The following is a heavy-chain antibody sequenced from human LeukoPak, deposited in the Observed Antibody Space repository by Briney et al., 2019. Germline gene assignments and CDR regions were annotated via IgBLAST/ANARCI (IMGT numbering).Heavy chain of an antibody. CDR3: ARDLDRDGSTHFDY. V-gene: IGHV3-74*01. J-gene: IGHJ4*02. CDR2: INTDGSTT. CDR1: GFAFSRYW. D-gene: IGHD1-1*01. Sequence: GGSLRLSCAASGFAFSRYWMHWVRQAPGEGLVWVSHINTDGSTTNFADSVKGRFSVSRDNAKNTLYLQMNNLRAEDTAAYYCARDLDRDGSTHFDYWGQGTLVTVSS.